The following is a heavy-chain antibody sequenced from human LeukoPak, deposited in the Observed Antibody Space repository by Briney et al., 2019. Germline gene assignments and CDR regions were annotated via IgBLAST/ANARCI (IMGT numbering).Heavy chain of an antibody. D-gene: IGHD2-21*01. CDR3: ARGPPLQFPNWLDP. Sequence: KASETLSLTCTVSGGSISSGDYYWSWIRQPPGKGLEWIGYIYYSGSTYYNPSLKSRVTISVDTSKNQFSLKLSSVTAADTAVYYCARGPPLQFPNWLDPWGQGTLVTVSS. CDR2: IYYSGST. CDR1: GGSISSGDYY. J-gene: IGHJ5*02. V-gene: IGHV4-30-4*08.